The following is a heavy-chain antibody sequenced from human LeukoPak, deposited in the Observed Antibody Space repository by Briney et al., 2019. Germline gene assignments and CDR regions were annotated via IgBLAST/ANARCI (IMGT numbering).Heavy chain of an antibody. CDR2: IRYDGSHK. J-gene: IGHJ4*02. CDR3: AKDSGYYKGYFDY. V-gene: IGHV3-30*02. CDR1: GFTFSNYG. D-gene: IGHD3-22*01. Sequence: PGGSLRLSCAVSGFTFSNYGMHWVRQAPEKGLEGVAFIRYDGSHKYYADSVKGRFTISRDNSKNTLYLQMSSLRADDTAVFYCAKDSGYYKGYFDYWGQGTLVTVSS.